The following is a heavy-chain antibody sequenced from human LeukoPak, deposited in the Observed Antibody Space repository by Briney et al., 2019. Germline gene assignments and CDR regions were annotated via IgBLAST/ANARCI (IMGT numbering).Heavy chain of an antibody. CDR3: ASRELGY. Sequence: ASVKVSCKTSGYTFTGYFMHWVRQAPGQGLEWLGWINPDSGVTKYAQKFQGRVTMTRDTSISTAYMELSRLRSDDTAVYYCASRELGYWGQGTLVTVFS. J-gene: IGHJ4*02. CDR2: INPDSGVT. CDR1: GYTFTGYF. V-gene: IGHV1-2*02. D-gene: IGHD1-26*01.